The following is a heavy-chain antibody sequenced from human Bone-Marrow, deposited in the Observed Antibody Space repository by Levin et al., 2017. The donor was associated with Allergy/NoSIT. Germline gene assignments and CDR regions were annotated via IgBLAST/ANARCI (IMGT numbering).Heavy chain of an antibody. J-gene: IGHJ4*02. CDR2: ISHDGSDK. CDR1: GFTFSSYT. CDR3: ERDGTVDTAFDN. V-gene: IGHV3-30*09. D-gene: IGHD5-18*01. Sequence: GGSLRLSGAGSGFTFSSYTMVWVRQAPGKGLEWVTVISHDGSDKYYADFVKGRFAISRDNSKNTMYLQWNSLRAEDTAMYYCERDGTVDTAFDNWGQGTLVTVSS.